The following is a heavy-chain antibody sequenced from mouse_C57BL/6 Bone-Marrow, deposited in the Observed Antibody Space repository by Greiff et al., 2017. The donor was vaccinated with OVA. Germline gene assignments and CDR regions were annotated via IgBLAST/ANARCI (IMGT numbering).Heavy chain of an antibody. Sequence: QVQLQQPGAELVMPGASVKLSCKASGYTFTSYWMHWVKQRPGQGLEWIGEIDPSDSYTNYNQKFKGKSTLTVDKSSSKAYMQLSSLTSEDSAVYYCAREDSNWFAYRGQGTLVTVSA. CDR1: GYTFTSYW. D-gene: IGHD2-5*01. J-gene: IGHJ3*01. V-gene: IGHV1-69*01. CDR3: AREDSNWFAY. CDR2: IDPSDSYT.